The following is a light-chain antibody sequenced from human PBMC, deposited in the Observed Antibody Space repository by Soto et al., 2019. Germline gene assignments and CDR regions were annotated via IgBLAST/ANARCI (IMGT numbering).Light chain of an antibody. CDR1: SSDVGGYNY. CDR2: EVS. Sequence: QSALTQPASVSGSPGQSITISCTGTSSDVGGYNYVSWYQQHPGKAPKLMIYEVSNRPSGVSNRFSGSKSGNTVSLTISGLQAEDEADYYCSSYTSSNTVVFGGGTKLTVL. V-gene: IGLV2-14*01. CDR3: SSYTSSNTVV. J-gene: IGLJ2*01.